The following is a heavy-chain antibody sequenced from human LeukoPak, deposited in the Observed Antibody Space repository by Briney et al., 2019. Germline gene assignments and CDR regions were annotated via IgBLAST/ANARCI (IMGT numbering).Heavy chain of an antibody. CDR1: GGSFSGYH. CDR3: ARGVRYSSGWYALFYFDY. CDR2: INHSGST. V-gene: IGHV4-34*01. J-gene: IGHJ4*02. Sequence: PSETLSLTCALYGGSFSGYHWSWIRQPPGKGLEWIGEINHSGSTNYNPSLKSRVTISVDTSKNQFSLKLSSVTAADTAVYYCARGVRYSSGWYALFYFDYWGQGTLVTVSS. D-gene: IGHD6-19*01.